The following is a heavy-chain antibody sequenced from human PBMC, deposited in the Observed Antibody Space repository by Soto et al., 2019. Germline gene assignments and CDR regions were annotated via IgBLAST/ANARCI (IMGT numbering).Heavy chain of an antibody. CDR2: IHYSGST. D-gene: IGHD2-2*01. J-gene: IGHJ6*02. CDR3: AKLAGYCSGISGYGNYAMDV. V-gene: IGHV4-39*01. CDR1: GGSISRNIYY. Sequence: PSETLSLTCTVSGGSISRNIYYWGWIRQPTGKGLEWIGNIHYSGSTYYDSSLKSRVTISVDTSKNQFSLKLSSVTAADTAVYYCAKLAGYCSGISGYGNYAMDVWGQGDTVTVS.